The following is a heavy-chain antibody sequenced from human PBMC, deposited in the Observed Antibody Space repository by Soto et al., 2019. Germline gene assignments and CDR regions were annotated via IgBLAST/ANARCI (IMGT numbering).Heavy chain of an antibody. CDR2: IKEDGSEK. J-gene: IGHJ3*02. CDR3: ARGARI. CDR1: RCTFSGSW. V-gene: IGHV3-7*01. Sequence: EVQLVESGGDLVRPGGSLRLSCGDSRCTFSGSWMYWVRQAPGKGLEWVANIKEDGSEKNYVDSVRGRFTISRDNAKNSLYLQMNSLRAEDTAVYYCARGARIWGQGTMVTVSP.